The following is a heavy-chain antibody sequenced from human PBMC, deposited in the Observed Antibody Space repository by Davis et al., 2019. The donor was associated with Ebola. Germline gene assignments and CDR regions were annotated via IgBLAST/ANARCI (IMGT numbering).Heavy chain of an antibody. J-gene: IGHJ4*02. Sequence: GESLKISCAASGFTFSSYGMHWVRQAPGKGLEWVAFIRYDGSNKYYADSVKGRFTISRDNSKNTLYLQMNSLRAEDTAVYYCARWASGITMIVVPHDYWGQGTLVTVSS. V-gene: IGHV3-30*02. CDR1: GFTFSSYG. CDR2: IRYDGSNK. D-gene: IGHD3-22*01. CDR3: ARWASGITMIVVPHDY.